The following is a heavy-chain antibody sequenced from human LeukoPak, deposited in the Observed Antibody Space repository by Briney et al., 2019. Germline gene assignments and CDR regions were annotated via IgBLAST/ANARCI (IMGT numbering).Heavy chain of an antibody. J-gene: IGHJ4*02. CDR2: ISRSGSTI. V-gene: IGHV3-48*01. D-gene: IGHD6-6*01. CDR1: GFTFSSYI. CDR3: AKDKRLSSSSSGGYY. Sequence: GGSLRLSCAASGFTFSSYIMNWVRQTPGKGLEWVSYISRSGSTIYFADSVNGRFTISRDNSKNTLYLQMNSLRAEDTAVYYCAKDKRLSSSSSGGYYWGQGTLVTVSS.